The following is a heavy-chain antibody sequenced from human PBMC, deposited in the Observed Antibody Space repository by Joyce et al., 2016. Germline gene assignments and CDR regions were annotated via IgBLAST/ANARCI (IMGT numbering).Heavy chain of an antibody. V-gene: IGHV3-48*03. J-gene: IGHJ4*02. CDR1: GFIFSSKE. CDR2: ISRSCDLI. CDR3: ASPSCAV. Sequence: QLVASGGGLVQPGGSLVLSCAASGFIFSSKEMNWVRKAPGKGLEWSAYISRSCDLIHYADSVRGAFTISRDKAESELYLKVESLRAEDSVMYYWASPSCAVWGQGSLVTVSS.